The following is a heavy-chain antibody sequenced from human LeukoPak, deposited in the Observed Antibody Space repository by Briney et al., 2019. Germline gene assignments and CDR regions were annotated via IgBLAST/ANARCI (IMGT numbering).Heavy chain of an antibody. Sequence: PGGSLRLSCAASGFTFSDYYMSWIPQAPGKGVGWVSYISSSGSTIYSSEAVKGRFHISRDNAKNSLYLQMNSLRAEDTAVYYCAREFSYYDFWSGYRPNWFDPWGQGTLVTVSS. CDR1: GFTFSDYY. V-gene: IGHV3-11*01. J-gene: IGHJ5*02. CDR2: ISSSGSTI. D-gene: IGHD3-3*01. CDR3: AREFSYYDFWSGYRPNWFDP.